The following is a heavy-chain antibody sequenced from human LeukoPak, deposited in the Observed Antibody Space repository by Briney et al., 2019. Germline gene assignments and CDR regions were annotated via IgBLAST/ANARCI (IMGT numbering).Heavy chain of an antibody. CDR2: INPSGGST. CDR1: GYTFTSYY. D-gene: IGHD3-22*01. V-gene: IGHV1-46*01. J-gene: IGHJ4*02. Sequence: ASVTVSCKASGYTFTSYYMHWVRQAPGQGLEWMGIINPSGGSTSYAQKFQGRVTMTRDTSTSTVYMELSSLRSEDTAVYYCARDLQPYYYDRNPLGYWGQGTLVTVSS. CDR3: ARDLQPYYYDRNPLGY.